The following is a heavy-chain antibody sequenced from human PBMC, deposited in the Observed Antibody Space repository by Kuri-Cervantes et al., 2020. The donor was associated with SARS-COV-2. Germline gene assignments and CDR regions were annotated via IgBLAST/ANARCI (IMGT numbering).Heavy chain of an antibody. D-gene: IGHD3-10*01. CDR3: ASFYGSGTSPGGYYYYGMDV. Sequence: SVKVSCKASGGTFNNYAISWVRQAPGQGLEWMGGIIPVFTTPTYAQKFQGRVTITADKSTSTAYMELSSLRSEDTAVYYCASFYGSGTSPGGYYYYGMDVWGQGTTVTVSS. J-gene: IGHJ6*02. CDR2: IIPVFTTP. CDR1: GGTFNNYA. V-gene: IGHV1-69*06.